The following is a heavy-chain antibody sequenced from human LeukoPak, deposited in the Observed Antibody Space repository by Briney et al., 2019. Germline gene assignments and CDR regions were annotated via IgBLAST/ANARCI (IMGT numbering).Heavy chain of an antibody. J-gene: IGHJ5*02. CDR2: IIPIFGTA. CDR3: ARDPGEMATTRWFDP. D-gene: IGHD5-24*01. V-gene: IGHV1-69*13. CDR1: GYTFTSYY. Sequence: SVKVSCKASGYTFTSYYMHWVRQAPGQGLEWMGGIIPIFGTANYAQKFQGRVTITADESTSTAYMELSSLRSEDTAVYYCARDPGEMATTRWFDPWGQGTLVTVSS.